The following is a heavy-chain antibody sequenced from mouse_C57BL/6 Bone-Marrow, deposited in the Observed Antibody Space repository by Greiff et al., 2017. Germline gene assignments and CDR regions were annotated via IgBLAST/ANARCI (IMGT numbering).Heavy chain of an antibody. Sequence: QVQLQQPGAELVKPGASVKLSCKASGYTFTSYWMQWVKQRPGQGLEWIGEIDPSDSYTNYNQKFKGKATLTVDTSSSTAYMQLSSLTSEDSAVYYCARDYDSNYYDYWGQGTTLTVSS. CDR1: GYTFTSYW. V-gene: IGHV1-50*01. J-gene: IGHJ2*01. CDR2: IDPSDSYT. D-gene: IGHD1-1*01. CDR3: ARDYDSNYYDY.